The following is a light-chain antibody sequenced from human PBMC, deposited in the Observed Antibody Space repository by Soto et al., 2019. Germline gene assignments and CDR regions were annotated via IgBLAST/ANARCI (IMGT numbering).Light chain of an antibody. CDR1: QSVSNNY. CDR2: GAS. V-gene: IGKV3-20*01. Sequence: EVMMPQSEGTRSLSPGERATLSCRASQSVSNNYLAWYQQKRSQAPRLLIYGASNRATGIPDRFSGSGSGTDFTLTISRLEPEDFAVYYCQQYGSSGTFGQGTKVDIK. J-gene: IGKJ1*01. CDR3: QQYGSSGT.